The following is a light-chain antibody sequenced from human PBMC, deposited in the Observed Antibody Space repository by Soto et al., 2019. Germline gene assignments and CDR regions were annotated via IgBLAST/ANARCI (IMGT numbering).Light chain of an antibody. J-gene: IGKJ2*01. CDR1: QSVSSSY. CDR3: QQYDSLPVT. Sequence: ENVLTQSPGTLSLSPGERATLSCRASQSVSSSYLTWYQQKPGQAPRLLIYGASSRATDIPDRFSGSGSGTDFTLTISRLEPEDFAVYSCQQYDSLPVTFGQGTKLEIK. CDR2: GAS. V-gene: IGKV3-20*01.